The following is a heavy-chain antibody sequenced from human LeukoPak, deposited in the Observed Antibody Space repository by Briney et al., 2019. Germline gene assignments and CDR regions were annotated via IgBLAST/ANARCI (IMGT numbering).Heavy chain of an antibody. CDR2: ISYDGTNK. D-gene: IGHD2-8*02. J-gene: IGHJ3*02. CDR1: GFTFSSYG. V-gene: IGHV3-30*18. Sequence: GGSLRLSCAASGFTFSSYGMQWVRQAPGKWLEWVALISYDGTNKYYADSVKGRFTISRDNSKNTLYLQMNSLRLEDTALYYCAKEPTGGFDIWGQGTMVTVSS. CDR3: AKEPTGGFDI.